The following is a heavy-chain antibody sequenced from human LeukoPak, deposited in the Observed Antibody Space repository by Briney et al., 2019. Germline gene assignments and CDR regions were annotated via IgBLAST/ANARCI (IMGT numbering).Heavy chain of an antibody. CDR1: GFTISSYT. D-gene: IGHD6-13*01. CDR3: AREGSPGTFDY. V-gene: IGHV3-64*01. CDR2: FSSDGGST. Sequence: GGSLRLSCAASGFTISSYTMHWVRQAPGKGLESVSAFSSDGGSTYYANSVKGRFTISRDNSNNTLYLQMDSLRAEDMAVYYCAREGSPGTFDYWGQGTLVTVSS. J-gene: IGHJ4*02.